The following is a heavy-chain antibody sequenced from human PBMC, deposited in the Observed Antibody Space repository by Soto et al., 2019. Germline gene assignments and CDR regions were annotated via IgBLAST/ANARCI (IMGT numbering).Heavy chain of an antibody. CDR2: INHSGRT. V-gene: IGHV4-34*01. Sequence: SQTLSLTCAVYGGSFSGYYWSWIRPPPGKGLEWIGEINHSGRTNYNPSLKSRVTISVDTSKNQFSLKLSSVTAADTAVYYCARNYGMDYYYYMDVWGKGTTVTVSS. CDR1: GGSFSGYY. D-gene: IGHD4-17*01. J-gene: IGHJ6*03. CDR3: ARNYGMDYYYYMDV.